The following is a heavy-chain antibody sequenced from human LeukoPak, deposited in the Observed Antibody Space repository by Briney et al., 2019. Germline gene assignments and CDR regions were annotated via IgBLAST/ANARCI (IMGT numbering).Heavy chain of an antibody. CDR1: GYTVTSYD. Sequence: GASVKVSCKASGYTVTSYDINWVRQAAGQGLEWMGWMNPNSGNTGYAQKFQGRVTITRNTSISTAYMELSSLRSEDTAVYYCARGATTADAFDIWGQGTMVTVSS. V-gene: IGHV1-8*03. CDR2: MNPNSGNT. J-gene: IGHJ3*02. CDR3: ARGATTADAFDI. D-gene: IGHD5-24*01.